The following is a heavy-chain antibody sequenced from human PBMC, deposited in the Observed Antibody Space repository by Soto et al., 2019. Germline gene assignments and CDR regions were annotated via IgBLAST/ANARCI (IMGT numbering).Heavy chain of an antibody. CDR3: ARRGRLRCGYYYGMDV. Sequence: QVQLVESGGGVVQPGRSLRLSCAASGFTFSSYAMHWVRQAPGKGLEWVAVISYDGSNKYYADSVKGRFTISRDNSKNTLYLQMNSLRAEDTAVYYCARRGRLRCGYYYGMDVWGQGTTVTVSS. CDR1: GFTFSSYA. V-gene: IGHV3-30-3*01. CDR2: ISYDGSNK. D-gene: IGHD5-12*01. J-gene: IGHJ6*02.